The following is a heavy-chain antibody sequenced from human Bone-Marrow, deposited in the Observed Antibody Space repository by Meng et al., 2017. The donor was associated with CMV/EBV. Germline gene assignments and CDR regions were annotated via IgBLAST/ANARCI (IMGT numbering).Heavy chain of an antibody. CDR1: GYTFTNYD. J-gene: IGHJ6*02. Sequence: ASVKVSCKASGYTFTNYDINWVRQAAGQGLEWMGWMNPNTGNTDYAQKLQGRVTMTRNTSINTAYMELSRLRSDDTAVYYYARTEGDIVVVPAAIGPPGMDVWGQGTTVTVSS. V-gene: IGHV1-8*01. CDR2: MNPNTGNT. CDR3: ARTEGDIVVVPAAIGPPGMDV. D-gene: IGHD2-2*01.